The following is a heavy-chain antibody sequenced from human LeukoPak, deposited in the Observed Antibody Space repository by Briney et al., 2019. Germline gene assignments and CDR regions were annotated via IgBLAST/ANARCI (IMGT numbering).Heavy chain of an antibody. CDR3: AKNGDRGAYCSGGSCYPYYYYNMDV. V-gene: IGHV3-30*04. D-gene: IGHD2-15*01. CDR1: GFTFSSYA. CDR2: ISYDGSNK. Sequence: GGSLRLSCAASGFTFSSYAMHWVRQAPGKGLEWVSIISYDGSNKYYSDSVKGRFTISRDNSKNTLYLQMNSLRAEDTAIYYCAKNGDRGAYCSGGSCYPYYYYNMDVWGKGTTVTISS. J-gene: IGHJ6*03.